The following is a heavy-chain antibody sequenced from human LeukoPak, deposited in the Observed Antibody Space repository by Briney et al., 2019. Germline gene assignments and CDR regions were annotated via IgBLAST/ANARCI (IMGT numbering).Heavy chain of an antibody. Sequence: GASVKVSCKASGYTFTGYYMHWVRQAPGQGLEWMGRINPNSGGTNYAQKFQGRVTMTRDTSISTAYMELSRLRSDDTAVYYCASSLCGWYCFDYWGQETLVTVSS. CDR3: ASSLCGWYCFDY. CDR2: INPNSGGT. V-gene: IGHV1-2*06. CDR1: GYTFTGYY. J-gene: IGHJ4*02. D-gene: IGHD6-19*01.